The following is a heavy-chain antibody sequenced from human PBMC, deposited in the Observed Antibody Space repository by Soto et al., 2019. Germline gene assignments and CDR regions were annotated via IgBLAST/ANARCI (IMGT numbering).Heavy chain of an antibody. V-gene: IGHV3-30*18. J-gene: IGHJ4*02. D-gene: IGHD3-22*01. CDR2: ISFDGSNQ. Sequence: QVQLVESGGGVVQPGKSLRLSCGASGFSFSSYAMLWVRQAPGKGLEWVALISFDGSNQYYADSVRGRFTISRDNSENTVFLEMNSLRADDTAVYYCAKTRGFSDTSGYLDYWGQGALVAVSS. CDR3: AKTRGFSDTSGYLDY. CDR1: GFSFSSYA.